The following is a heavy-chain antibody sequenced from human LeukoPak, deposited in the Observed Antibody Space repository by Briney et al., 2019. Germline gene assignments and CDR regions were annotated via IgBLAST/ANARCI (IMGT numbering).Heavy chain of an antibody. D-gene: IGHD1-26*01. CDR3: AREVIVGATGYYYYGMDV. CDR2: VYYSGST. V-gene: IGHV4-4*02. CDR1: GGSISSSNW. J-gene: IGHJ6*02. Sequence: SETLSLTCAVSGGSISSSNWWNWVRQPPGKGLEWIGYVYYSGSTNYNPSLKSRVTISVDTSKNQFSLKVSSVTAADTAVYYCAREVIVGATGYYYYGMDVWGQGTTVTVSS.